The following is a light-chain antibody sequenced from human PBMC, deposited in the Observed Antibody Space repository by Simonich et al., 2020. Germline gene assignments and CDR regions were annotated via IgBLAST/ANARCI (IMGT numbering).Light chain of an antibody. CDR2: CAS. V-gene: IGKV4-1*01. Sequence: DIVMTQSPDSLAVSLGERATINCKSSQSVLYSSNNKNYLAWYQQKPGEPPKLLIYCASTRESGGPDRISGSGSGTDFTLTISSLQAEGVAVYYCQQYYSTPYTFGQGTKLEIK. CDR1: QSVLYSSNNKNY. J-gene: IGKJ2*01. CDR3: QQYYSTPYT.